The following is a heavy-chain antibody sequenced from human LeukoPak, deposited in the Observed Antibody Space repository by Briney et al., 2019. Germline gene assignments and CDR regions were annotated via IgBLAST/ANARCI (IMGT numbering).Heavy chain of an antibody. CDR2: INPDSGGI. CDR1: GYTFTGYY. CDR3: ARYSSGWYY. J-gene: IGHJ4*02. D-gene: IGHD6-19*01. Sequence: ASVKVSCKASGYTFTGYYMHWVRQAPGQGLEWMGWINPDSGGIHYAQKFQGRVTMTRDTSINTAYMELSRLTSDDTAVYFCARYSSGWYYWGQGTLVTVSS. V-gene: IGHV1-2*02.